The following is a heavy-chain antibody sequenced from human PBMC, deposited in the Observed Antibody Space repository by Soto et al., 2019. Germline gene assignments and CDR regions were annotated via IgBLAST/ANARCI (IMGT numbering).Heavy chain of an antibody. CDR2: IYYSGST. CDR3: ARVGGYSSSGDYYYMDV. CDR1: GGSISSYY. J-gene: IGHJ6*03. Sequence: SETLSLTCTVSGGSISSYYWSWIRQPPGKGLEWIGYIYYSGSTNYNPSLKSRVTISVDTSKNQFSLKLSSVTAADTAVYYCARVGGYSSSGDYYYMDVWGKGTTVTVSS. D-gene: IGHD6-6*01. V-gene: IGHV4-59*01.